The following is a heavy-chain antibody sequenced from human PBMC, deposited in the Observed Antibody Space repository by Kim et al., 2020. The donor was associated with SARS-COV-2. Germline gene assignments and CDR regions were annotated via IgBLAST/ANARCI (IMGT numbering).Heavy chain of an antibody. D-gene: IGHD6-13*01. CDR1: GFTFADYA. V-gene: IGHV3-9*01. CDR2: ISWNSGSI. CDR3: AKDSSWYGDY. J-gene: IGHJ4*02. Sequence: GGSLRLSCAASGFTFADYAMHWVRQAPGKGLEWVSGISWNSGSIGYADPVTGRFTISRDNAKNSLYLQMNSLRAEDTALYYCAKDSSWYGDYWGQGTLVTVSS.